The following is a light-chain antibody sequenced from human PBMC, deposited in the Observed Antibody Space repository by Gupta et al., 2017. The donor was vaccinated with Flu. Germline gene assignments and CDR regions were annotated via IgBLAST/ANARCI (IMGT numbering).Light chain of an antibody. CDR2: GAS. CDR1: QSISTY. CDR3: QQSFSIPHT. J-gene: IGKJ2*01. Sequence: DIQMTQSPSSLSASVGDRVTITCRASQSISTYLNWYQQKPGKAPKSLIYGASTLQSGVPSRFSVSGSGTDFTLTISSLQPEDFATYYCQQSFSIPHTFGQGTNLEI. V-gene: IGKV1-39*01.